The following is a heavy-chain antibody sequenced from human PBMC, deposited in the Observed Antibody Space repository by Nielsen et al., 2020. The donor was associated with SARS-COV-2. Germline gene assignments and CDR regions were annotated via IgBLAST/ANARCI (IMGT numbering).Heavy chain of an antibody. CDR2: LMEDGRQE. Sequence: VRQAPGKGLEWVASLMEDGRQEYYADSVQGRFTITRDNSKNTLYLQMNTLGTEDTAVYYCAKDGDGYYSYYYYMDVWGKGTTVTVSS. D-gene: IGHD3-10*01. V-gene: IGHV3-30*02. J-gene: IGHJ6*03. CDR3: AKDGDGYYSYYYYMDV.